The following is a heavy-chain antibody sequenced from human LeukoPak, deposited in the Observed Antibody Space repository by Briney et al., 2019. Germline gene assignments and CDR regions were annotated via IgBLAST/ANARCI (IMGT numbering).Heavy chain of an antibody. CDR2: ISGSGGST. J-gene: IGHJ4*02. CDR1: GFTISSYA. Sequence: PGGSLRLSCAASGFTISSYAMSWVRQAPGKGLEWVSAISGSGGSTYYADSVKGRFTISRDNAKNSLYLQTNSLRAEDTAVYYCARLGSSWFAIDYWGQGTLVTVSS. D-gene: IGHD6-13*01. CDR3: ARLGSSWFAIDY. V-gene: IGHV3-23*01.